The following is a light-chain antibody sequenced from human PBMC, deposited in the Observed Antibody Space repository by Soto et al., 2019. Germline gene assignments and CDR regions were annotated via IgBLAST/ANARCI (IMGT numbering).Light chain of an antibody. J-gene: IGLJ2*01. V-gene: IGLV2-14*03. Sequence: QSALTQPASVSGSPGQSITISCTGTSSDVGGYNSVSWYQQHPGEAPKLMIYDVSNRPSGVSNRFSGSKSGNTASLTISGRQAEDEADYYCSSYTSSSTSVIFGGGTKLTVL. CDR2: DVS. CDR3: SSYTSSSTSVI. CDR1: SSDVGGYNS.